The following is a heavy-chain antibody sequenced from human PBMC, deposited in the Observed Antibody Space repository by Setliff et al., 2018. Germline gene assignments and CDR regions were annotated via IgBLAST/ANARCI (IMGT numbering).Heavy chain of an antibody. J-gene: IGHJ4*02. CDR2: INPDGGST. Sequence: ASVKVSCKASGYTFISYYVHWARQAPGQGHEWMGIINPDGGSTNYAQRFQGKVTLTMDTSTCTGYMELRRLKPKETDVYYCARTFRAFYKWGSACHLDFWGEGTPVTVSS. V-gene: IGHV1-46*01. D-gene: IGHD1-20*01. CDR3: ARTFRAFYKWGSACHLDF. CDR1: GYTFISYY.